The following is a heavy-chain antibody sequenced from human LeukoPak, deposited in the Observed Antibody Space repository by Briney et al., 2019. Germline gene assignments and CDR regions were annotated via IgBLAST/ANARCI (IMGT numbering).Heavy chain of an antibody. D-gene: IGHD3-10*01. CDR1: GFTFSHYA. CDR2: ISYDGNNK. CDR3: ASGRHYYASGSPTDFDY. V-gene: IGHV3-30-3*01. J-gene: IGHJ4*02. Sequence: GGSLRLSCAASGFTFSHYAMHWVRQAPGKGLEWVAVISYDGNNKFYADSVKGRFTISRDNSKNTLYPQMNDLRAEDTAVYYGASGRHYYASGSPTDFDYWGQGTLVTVSS.